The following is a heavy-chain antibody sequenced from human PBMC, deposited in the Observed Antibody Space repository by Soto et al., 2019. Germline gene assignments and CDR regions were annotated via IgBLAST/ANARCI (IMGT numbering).Heavy chain of an antibody. D-gene: IGHD2-15*01. V-gene: IGHV3-21*01. CDR3: ARDSGYCSGGSCYSTN. CDR1: GFTFSSYS. CDR2: ISSSSSYI. J-gene: IGHJ4*02. Sequence: PGGSLRLSCAASGFTFSSYSMNWVRQAPGKGLEWVSSISSSSSYIYYADSVKGRFTISRDNAKNSLYLQMNSLRAEDTAVYYCARDSGYCSGGSCYSTNWGQGTLVTVSS.